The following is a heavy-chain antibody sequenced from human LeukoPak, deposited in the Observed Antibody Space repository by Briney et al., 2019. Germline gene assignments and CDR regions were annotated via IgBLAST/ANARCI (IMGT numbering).Heavy chain of an antibody. D-gene: IGHD2/OR15-2a*01. Sequence: PGASVKVSCKASGYTFTGYYMHWVRQAPGQGLEWMGWINPKSGGTNYAQYFQGRVTMTRDTSSTTVYMDLTRLRSDDTAVYFCARPLGSLKEYWWFDPWGQGTLVTVSS. V-gene: IGHV1-2*02. CDR3: ARPLGSLKEYWWFDP. CDR1: GYTFTGYY. J-gene: IGHJ5*02. CDR2: INPKSGGT.